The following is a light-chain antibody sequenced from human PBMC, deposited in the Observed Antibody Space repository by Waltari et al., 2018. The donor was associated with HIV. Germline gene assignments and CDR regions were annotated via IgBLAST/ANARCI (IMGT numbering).Light chain of an antibody. V-gene: IGKV3-15*01. CDR1: QSVATN. CDR2: GAF. CDR3: QQYDLWPPIT. Sequence: EIVMTQSPITLSVSPGERATFSCRASQSVATNLAWYQQKPGQSPRLLIYGAFPRAPGVPPRFTGSGSGTEFTLTITSLQSEDFAVYYCQQYDLWPPITFGQGTRLELK. J-gene: IGKJ5*01.